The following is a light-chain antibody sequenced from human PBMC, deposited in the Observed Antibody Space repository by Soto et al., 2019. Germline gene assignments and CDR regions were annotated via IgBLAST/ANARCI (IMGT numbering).Light chain of an antibody. CDR2: EVS. J-gene: IGLJ1*01. V-gene: IGLV2-14*01. Sequence: QSVLTQPASVSGSPGQSITIPCTGTRNDIGDYSFVSWYQQHPGKVPKLLIYEVSDRPSGVSSRFSGSKSGNTASLTISGLQTEDEAHYFCSSYTGTYTYVFGSGTKVTV. CDR3: SSYTGTYTYV. CDR1: RNDIGDYSF.